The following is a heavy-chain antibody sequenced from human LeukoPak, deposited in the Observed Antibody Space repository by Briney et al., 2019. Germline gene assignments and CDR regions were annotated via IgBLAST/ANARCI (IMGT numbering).Heavy chain of an antibody. V-gene: IGHV3-21*01. Sequence: PGGSLRLSCSTSGFTFSSYSMNWVRQAPGKGLEWVSSISSSSSYIYYADSVKGRFTISRDNAKNSVYLQMNSLRAEDTAVYYCARDHQDDGYNYPFFDYWGQGTLVTVSS. D-gene: IGHD5-24*01. CDR1: GFTFSSYS. J-gene: IGHJ4*02. CDR2: ISSSSSYI. CDR3: ARDHQDDGYNYPFFDY.